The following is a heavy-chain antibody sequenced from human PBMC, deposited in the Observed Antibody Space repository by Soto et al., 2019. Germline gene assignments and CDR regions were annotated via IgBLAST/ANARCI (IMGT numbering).Heavy chain of an antibody. CDR1: GYSFTSYW. CDR3: ARKPYCSGGSCYSGLDV. V-gene: IGHV5-10-1*01. Sequence: GESLKISCKGSGYSFTSYWISWVRQMPGKGLEWMGRIDPSDSYTNYSPSFQGHVTISADKSISTAYLQWSSLKASDTAMYYCARKPYCSGGSCYSGLDVWGQGTTVTVSS. J-gene: IGHJ6*02. D-gene: IGHD2-15*01. CDR2: IDPSDSYT.